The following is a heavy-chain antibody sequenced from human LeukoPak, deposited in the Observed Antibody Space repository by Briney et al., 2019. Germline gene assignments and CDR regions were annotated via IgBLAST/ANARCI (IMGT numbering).Heavy chain of an antibody. CDR2: IYYSGTT. CDR1: GGSISSSSYY. Sequence: SETLSLTFTVSGGSISSSSYYWGWIRQPPGKGLEWIGTIYYSGTTYYNPSLKSRVTISVDTSKNQFSLKLSSVTAADTAVYYCARHDPRGYSGYGDLDYWGQGTLVTVSS. J-gene: IGHJ4*02. V-gene: IGHV4-39*01. CDR3: ARHDPRGYSGYGDLDY. D-gene: IGHD5-12*01.